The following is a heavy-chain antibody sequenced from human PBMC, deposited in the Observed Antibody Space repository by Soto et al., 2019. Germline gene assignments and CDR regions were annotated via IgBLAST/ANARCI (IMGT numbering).Heavy chain of an antibody. CDR2: INAGNGNT. Sequence: QVQLVQSGAEEKKPGASVKVSCKASGYTFTSYLMHWVRQAPGQRFEWMGWINAGNGNTKYSQKFQGRVTITRDTSPSTAYMELSSLRSEDTAVYYCARGDSSGYYGYWGQGTLVTVSS. CDR1: GYTFTSYL. D-gene: IGHD3-22*01. CDR3: ARGDSSGYYGY. V-gene: IGHV1-3*05. J-gene: IGHJ4*02.